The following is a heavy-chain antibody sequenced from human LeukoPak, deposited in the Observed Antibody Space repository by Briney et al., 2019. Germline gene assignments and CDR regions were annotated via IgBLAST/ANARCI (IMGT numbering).Heavy chain of an antibody. V-gene: IGHV1-69*04. Sequence: GASVKVSCKASGYTFTSYGISWVRQAPGQGLEWMGRIIPILGIANYAQKFQGRVTITADKSTSTAYMELSSLRSEDTAVYYCAKAPLGGDILPGGAFDIWGQGTLVTVSS. CDR3: AKAPLGGDILPGGAFDI. D-gene: IGHD3-9*01. J-gene: IGHJ4*02. CDR2: IIPILGIA. CDR1: GYTFTSYG.